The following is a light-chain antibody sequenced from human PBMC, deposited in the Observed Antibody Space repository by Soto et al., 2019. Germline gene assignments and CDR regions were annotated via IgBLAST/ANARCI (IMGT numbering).Light chain of an antibody. J-gene: IGKJ2*01. Sequence: EIVMTQAPATLSVSPWERVTLSCRASQSVSSYLAWYQQKPGLPPRLLIYDASTRATGIPDRFSGSGSGTDFTLTIISLQSADFAVYYCQQYSNWPPLYTVGRGTKLEIK. CDR2: DAS. CDR1: QSVSSY. CDR3: QQYSNWPPLYT. V-gene: IGKV3-15*01.